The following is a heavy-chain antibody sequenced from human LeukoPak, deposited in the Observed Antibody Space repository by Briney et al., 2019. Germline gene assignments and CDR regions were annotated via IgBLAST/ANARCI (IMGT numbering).Heavy chain of an antibody. CDR3: AKDITSVWYKVGDAFDI. J-gene: IGHJ3*02. V-gene: IGHV3-23*01. CDR2: ISGSGGST. D-gene: IGHD6-19*01. Sequence: GGSLRLSCAASGFTFSSYAMSWVRQAPGKGLEWVSAISGSGGSTYYADSVKGRFTTSRDNSKNTLYLQMNSLRAEDTAVCYCAKDITSVWYKVGDAFDIWGQGTMDTVSS. CDR1: GFTFSSYA.